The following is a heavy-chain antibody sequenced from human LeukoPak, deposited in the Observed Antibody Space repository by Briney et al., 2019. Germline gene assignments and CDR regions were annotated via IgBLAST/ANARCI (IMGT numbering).Heavy chain of an antibody. V-gene: IGHV1-18*01. CDR3: ARDRGSGWSIPIDY. CDR2: IRGYNNDT. J-gene: IGHJ4*02. CDR1: GYTFSTYG. D-gene: IGHD6-19*01. Sequence: ASVKVSCKASGYTFSTYGISWVRQAPGQGLEWMGWIRGYNNDTNYAQKMQDRVIITTDTSATTAYMELRNLRSDDTAIYYCARDRGSGWSIPIDYWGQGTLVTVSS.